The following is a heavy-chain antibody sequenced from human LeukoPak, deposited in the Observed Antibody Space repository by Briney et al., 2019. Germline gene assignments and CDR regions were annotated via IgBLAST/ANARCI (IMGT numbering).Heavy chain of an antibody. Sequence: GGSLRLSCAASGFTFSTYWMSWVRQAPGKGLEWVANINLDGSEQYYVDSVKGRFTISRDNARNSLFLQINSLRAEDTAFYYCARDWDGSGHSVDYWGQGTLVTVSS. V-gene: IGHV3-7*01. CDR1: GFTFSTYW. J-gene: IGHJ4*02. D-gene: IGHD3-3*01. CDR2: INLDGSEQ. CDR3: ARDWDGSGHSVDY.